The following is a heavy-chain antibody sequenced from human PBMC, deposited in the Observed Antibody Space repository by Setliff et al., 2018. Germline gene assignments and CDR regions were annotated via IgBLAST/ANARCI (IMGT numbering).Heavy chain of an antibody. CDR3: ARAGLAAAGRKGVFDH. J-gene: IGHJ4*02. D-gene: IGHD6-25*01. Sequence: ASVKVSCKTSGYSFTSHYMHWVRQAPGQGLEWMGIINPGGLSSSSTQKFEGRVTMTRETSTGTVYMELNSLTSDGTAVYYCARAGLAAAGRKGVFDHWGQGTLVTVSS. CDR1: GYSFTSHY. CDR2: INPGGLSS. V-gene: IGHV1-46*01.